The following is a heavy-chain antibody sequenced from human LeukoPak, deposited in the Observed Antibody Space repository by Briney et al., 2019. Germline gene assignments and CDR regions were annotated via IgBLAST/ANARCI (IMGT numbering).Heavy chain of an antibody. Sequence: SETLSLTCAVYGGSFSGYYWSWIRQPPGKGLEWIGEINHSGSTNYNPSLKSRVTISVDTSKNQFSLKLSSVTAADTAVYYCAKGYCSSTSCYNWFDPWGQGTLVTVSS. V-gene: IGHV4-34*01. CDR1: GGSFSGYY. J-gene: IGHJ5*02. CDR2: INHSGST. CDR3: AKGYCSSTSCYNWFDP. D-gene: IGHD2-2*01.